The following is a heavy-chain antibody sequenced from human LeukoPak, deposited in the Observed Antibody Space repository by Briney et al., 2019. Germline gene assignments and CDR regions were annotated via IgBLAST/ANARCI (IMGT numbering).Heavy chain of an antibody. CDR2: ITGSSIYI. CDR1: GFTFSSYN. V-gene: IGHV3-21*01. J-gene: IGHJ4*02. Sequence: AGGSLRLSCAASGFTFSSYNMNWVRQAPGKGLEWVSSITGSSIYIYYADSVKGRFTISRDNAKNSLYLQMNSLRAEDTAVYYCARDLGTTPYFDYWGQGTLVTVSS. D-gene: IGHD2-15*01. CDR3: ARDLGTTPYFDY.